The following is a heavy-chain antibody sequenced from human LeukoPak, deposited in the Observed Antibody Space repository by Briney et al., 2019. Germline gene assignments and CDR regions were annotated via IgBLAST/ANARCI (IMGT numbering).Heavy chain of an antibody. CDR1: GGSINGFY. J-gene: IGHJ6*02. CDR3: ARGEALRQNYGLDV. CDR2: VYSSGST. V-gene: IGHV4-59*01. D-gene: IGHD2/OR15-2a*01. Sequence: SETLSLTCTVSGGSINGFYWNWIRQSPGKGLEWIGHVYSSGSTNHNPSLNSRVSISVDTSKNQFSLKMTSVTAADTAVYYCARGEALRQNYGLDVWGQGTTVTVSS.